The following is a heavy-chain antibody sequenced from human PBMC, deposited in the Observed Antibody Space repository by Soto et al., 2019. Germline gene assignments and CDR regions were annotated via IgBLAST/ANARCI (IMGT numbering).Heavy chain of an antibody. J-gene: IGHJ4*02. Sequence: NPSETLSLTCAVYGGSFSGYYWSWIRQPPGKGLEWIGEINHSGSTNYNPSLKSRVTISVDTSKNQFSLKLSSVTAADTAVYYCARGRGSSSFLGYWGQGTLVTVSS. CDR3: ARGRGSSSFLGY. CDR1: GGSFSGYY. V-gene: IGHV4-34*01. D-gene: IGHD6-6*01. CDR2: INHSGST.